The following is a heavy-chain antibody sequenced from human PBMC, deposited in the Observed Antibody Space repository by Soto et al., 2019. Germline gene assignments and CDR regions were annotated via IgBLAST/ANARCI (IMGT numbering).Heavy chain of an antibody. CDR2: IKADGSEK. CDR3: AKGDSSWVSWFDP. D-gene: IGHD6-19*01. V-gene: IGHV3-7*03. Sequence: VESLSISCAGSGFTFSNHWMNWVRQAPGKGLEWVANIKADGSEKYYVDSVKGRFTISRDNAKNSLYLQMNSLRPDDTAVYYCAKGDSSWVSWFDPWGQGTLVTVSS. J-gene: IGHJ5*02. CDR1: GFTFSNHW.